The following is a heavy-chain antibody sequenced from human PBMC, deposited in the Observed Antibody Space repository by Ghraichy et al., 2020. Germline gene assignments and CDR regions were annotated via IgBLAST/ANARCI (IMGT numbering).Heavy chain of an antibody. CDR3: ASAASTYYYDSGGYYY. Sequence: SQTLSLTCTVSGGSISSGDYYWSWIRQPPGKGLEWIGYIYYSGSTYYNPSLKSRLTISIDTSKNQFSLKLTSVTAADTAMYYCASAASTYYYDSGGYYYWGQGTLVTVSS. J-gene: IGHJ4*02. CDR1: GGSISSGDYY. V-gene: IGHV4-30-4*01. D-gene: IGHD3-22*01. CDR2: IYYSGST.